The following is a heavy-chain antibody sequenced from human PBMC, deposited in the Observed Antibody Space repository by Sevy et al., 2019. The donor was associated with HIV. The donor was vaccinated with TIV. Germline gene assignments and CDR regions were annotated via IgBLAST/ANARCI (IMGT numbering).Heavy chain of an antibody. CDR1: GYTFTTYR. V-gene: IGHV1-18*01. CDR2: ISAFNGDI. J-gene: IGHJ4*02. D-gene: IGHD2-15*01. Sequence: ASVKVSCKASGYTFTTYRISWVRQAPGQGLEWMGCISAFNGDIDYAQKFQGRLTMTTDTSTSTAYMELRSLRSDDTAVYYCARAFCTGGSCYSLAYWGQGTLVTVSS. CDR3: ARAFCTGGSCYSLAY.